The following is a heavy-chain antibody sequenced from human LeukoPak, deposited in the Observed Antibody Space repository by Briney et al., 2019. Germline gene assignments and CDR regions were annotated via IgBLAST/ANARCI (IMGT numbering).Heavy chain of an antibody. J-gene: IGHJ4*02. CDR1: GFTFSSYS. D-gene: IGHD2-2*02. Sequence: GGSLRRSCAASGFTFSSYSMNWVRQAPGKGLEWVSYISSSSSTIYYADSVKGRFTISRDNAKNSLYLQMNSLRAEDTAVYYCARDRYCSSTSCYILGDDYWGQGTLVTVSS. CDR2: ISSSSSTI. V-gene: IGHV3-48*01. CDR3: ARDRYCSSTSCYILGDDY.